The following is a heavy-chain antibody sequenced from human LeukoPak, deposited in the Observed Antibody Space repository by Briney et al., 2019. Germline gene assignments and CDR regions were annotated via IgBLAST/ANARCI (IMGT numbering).Heavy chain of an antibody. D-gene: IGHD1-1*01. CDR1: GFTFDTYR. J-gene: IGHJ4*02. V-gene: IGHV3-21*01. CDR3: ARDSPGTTASDY. Sequence: GGSLRLSCAASGFTFDTYRMNWVRQAPGKRLEWVSSISASGSYIYYADSLKGRFTISRDNTKNSLFLQMNSLRAEDTAVYYCARDSPGTTASDYWGQGTLVTVSS. CDR2: ISASGSYI.